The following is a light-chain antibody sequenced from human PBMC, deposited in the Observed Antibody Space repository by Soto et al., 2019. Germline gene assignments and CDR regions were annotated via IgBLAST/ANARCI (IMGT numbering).Light chain of an antibody. V-gene: IGLV1-40*01. CDR3: QSYDSSLSGFWV. CDR2: GNS. Sequence: QSVLTQPPSVSGAPGQRVTISCTGSRSNIGAGYDVRWYQQLPGTAPKLLIYGNSNRPSGVPDRFSGSKSGTSASLAITGLQAEDEADYYCQSYDSSLSGFWVFGGGTQLTVL. CDR1: RSNIGAGYD. J-gene: IGLJ3*02.